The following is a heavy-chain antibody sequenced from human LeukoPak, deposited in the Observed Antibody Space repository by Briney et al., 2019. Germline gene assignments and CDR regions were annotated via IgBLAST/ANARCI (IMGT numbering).Heavy chain of an antibody. V-gene: IGHV1-69*06. Sequence: SVKVSCKASGYTFTSYGISWVRQAPGQGLEWMGGIIPIFGTANYAQKFQGRVTITADKSTSTAYMKLSSLRSEDTAVYYCASEREALAPYYDSSGYYSVFDYWGQGTLVTVSS. CDR1: GYTFTSYG. D-gene: IGHD3-22*01. CDR2: IIPIFGTA. CDR3: ASEREALAPYYDSSGYYSVFDY. J-gene: IGHJ4*02.